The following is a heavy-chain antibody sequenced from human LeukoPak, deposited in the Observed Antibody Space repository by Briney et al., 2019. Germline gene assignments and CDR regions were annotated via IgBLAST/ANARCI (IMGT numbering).Heavy chain of an antibody. Sequence: GGSLRLSCAASGFTFSSYAMHWVRQAPGKGLEYVSAISSNGGSTYYANSVKGRFAISRDNSKNTLYLQMGSLRAEDMAVYYCARDWGASPYYYGMDVWGQGTTVTVSS. D-gene: IGHD3-16*01. V-gene: IGHV3-64*01. J-gene: IGHJ6*02. CDR3: ARDWGASPYYYGMDV. CDR2: ISSNGGST. CDR1: GFTFSSYA.